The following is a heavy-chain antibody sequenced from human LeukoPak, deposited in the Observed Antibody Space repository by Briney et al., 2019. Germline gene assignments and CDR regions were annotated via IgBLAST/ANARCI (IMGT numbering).Heavy chain of an antibody. CDR2: INPNSGGT. V-gene: IGHV1-2*02. CDR3: AGLGSRVQLEPFDY. D-gene: IGHD1-1*01. J-gene: IGHJ4*02. Sequence: GASVKVSCKASGYTFTGYYMHWVRQAPGQGLEWMGWINPNSGGTNYAQKFQGRVTMTRDTSISTAYMELSRLRSDDTAVYYCAGLGSRVQLEPFDYWGQGTLVTVSS. CDR1: GYTFTGYY.